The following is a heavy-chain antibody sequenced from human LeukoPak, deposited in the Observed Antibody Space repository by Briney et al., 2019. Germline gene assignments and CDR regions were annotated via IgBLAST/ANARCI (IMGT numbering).Heavy chain of an antibody. J-gene: IGHJ4*02. Sequence: GGSLRLSCAVSGLTFSSSWMDWVRQAPGEGLEGVASINPDENKKYSADSVKGRFTISRDNAENSLYLQMNNLRVEDTAFYYCARELAYSRLDYWGQGMLVTVSS. D-gene: IGHD5-18*01. CDR2: INPDENKK. CDR3: ARELAYSRLDY. V-gene: IGHV3-7*01. CDR1: GLTFSSSW.